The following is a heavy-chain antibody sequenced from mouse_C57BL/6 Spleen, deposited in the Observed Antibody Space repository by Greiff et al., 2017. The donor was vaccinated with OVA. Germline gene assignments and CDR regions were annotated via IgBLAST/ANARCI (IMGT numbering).Heavy chain of an antibody. V-gene: IGHV5-12*01. J-gene: IGHJ2*01. CDR1: GFTFSDYY. Sequence: EVKLQESGGGLVQPGGSLKLSCAASGFTFSDYYMYWVRQTPEKRLEWVAYISNGGGSTYYPDTVKGRFTISRDNAKNTLYLQMSRLKSEDTAMYYCARRGAQAPFDYWGQGTTLTVSS. D-gene: IGHD3-2*02. CDR2: ISNGGGST. CDR3: ARRGAQAPFDY.